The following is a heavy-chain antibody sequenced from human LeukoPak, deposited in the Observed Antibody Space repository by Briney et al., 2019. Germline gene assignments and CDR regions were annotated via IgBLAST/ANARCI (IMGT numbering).Heavy chain of an antibody. D-gene: IGHD6-13*01. V-gene: IGHV3-7*01. CDR2: IKQDGSVI. CDR1: GLYLSSYW. J-gene: IGHJ4*02. CDR3: AKDSYSKGDY. Sequence: GGSLRLSCAASGLYLSSYWMSWVRQAPGKGLEWVANIKQDGSVINYVDSVKGRFTISRDNAKNSLYLQMTNLRVEDTALYYCAKDSYSKGDYWGQGTLVTVSS.